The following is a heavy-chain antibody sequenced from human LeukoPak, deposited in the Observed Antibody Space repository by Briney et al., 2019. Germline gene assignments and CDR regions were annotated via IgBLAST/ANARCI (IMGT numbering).Heavy chain of an antibody. CDR1: GGSISSSSYY. Sequence: PSETLSLTCTVSGGSISSSSYYWGWIRQPPGKGLEWIGSIYYSGSTYYNPSLKSRVTISVDTSKNQFSLKLSSVTAADTAVYYCAREAYGSGSGEYDDAFDIWGQGTMVTVSS. CDR2: IYYSGST. J-gene: IGHJ3*02. D-gene: IGHD3-10*01. CDR3: AREAYGSGSGEYDDAFDI. V-gene: IGHV4-39*02.